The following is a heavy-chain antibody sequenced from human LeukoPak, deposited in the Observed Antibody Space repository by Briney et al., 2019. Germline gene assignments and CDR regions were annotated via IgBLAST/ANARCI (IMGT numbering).Heavy chain of an antibody. CDR1: GFTVSSNY. Sequence: PGGSLRLSCAASGFTVSSNYMSWVRQAPGKGLEWVSSISSSSSYIYYADSVKGRFTISRDNAKNSLYLQMNSLRAEDTAVYYCARALRRYYFDYWGQGTLVTVSS. D-gene: IGHD5-24*01. CDR2: ISSSSSYI. V-gene: IGHV3-21*01. J-gene: IGHJ4*02. CDR3: ARALRRYYFDY.